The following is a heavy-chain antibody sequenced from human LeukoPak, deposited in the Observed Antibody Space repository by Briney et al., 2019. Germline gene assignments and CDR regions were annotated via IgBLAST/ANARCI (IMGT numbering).Heavy chain of an antibody. J-gene: IGHJ6*03. CDR3: ARAMGNYYSMDV. CDR1: GGSISSGGYY. Sequence: PSETLSLTCTVSGGSISSGGYYWSWIRQHPGKGLEWIGYIYYSGSTYYNPSLKSRVTISVDTSKNQFSLKLSSVTAADTAVYYCARAMGNYYSMDVWGKGTPVTVSS. D-gene: IGHD1-26*01. CDR2: IYYSGST. V-gene: IGHV4-31*03.